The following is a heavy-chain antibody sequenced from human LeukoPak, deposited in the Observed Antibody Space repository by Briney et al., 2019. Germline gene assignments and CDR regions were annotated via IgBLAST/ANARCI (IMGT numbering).Heavy chain of an antibody. CDR1: GYTFTSYD. V-gene: IGHV1-8*01. Sequence: ASVKVSCKASGYTFTSYDINWVRQAAGQGLEWMGWMNPNSGNTAYAQKFQGRVTMTRHTSISTAYMELSSLRSEDTAVYYCARCVSMDSSSCVFDYWGQGTLVTVSS. D-gene: IGHD6-13*01. CDR3: ARCVSMDSSSCVFDY. J-gene: IGHJ4*02. CDR2: MNPNSGNT.